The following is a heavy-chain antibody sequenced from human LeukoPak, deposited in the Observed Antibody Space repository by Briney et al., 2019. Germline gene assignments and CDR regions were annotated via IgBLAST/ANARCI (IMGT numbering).Heavy chain of an antibody. CDR2: ISAYNGNT. J-gene: IGHJ2*01. V-gene: IGHV1-18*01. D-gene: IGHD3-10*01. Sequence: ASVKVSCKASGYTFTSYGISWVRQAPGQGVEWMGWISAYNGNTNYAQKLQGRVTMTTDTSTSTAYMELRNLRSDDTAVYYCARDGGNYYGSDVPFWGRGTLVTVSS. CDR1: GYTFTSYG. CDR3: ARDGGNYYGSDVPF.